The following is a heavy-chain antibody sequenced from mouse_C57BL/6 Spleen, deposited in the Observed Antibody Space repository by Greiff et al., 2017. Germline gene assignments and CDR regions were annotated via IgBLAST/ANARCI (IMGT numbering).Heavy chain of an antibody. J-gene: IGHJ2*01. CDR1: GFYINDDY. V-gene: IGHV14-4*01. CDR2: IDPDNGDT. Sequence: EVQLQQSGAELVRPGASVKLSCTASGFYINDDYMHWVKQRPEQGLEWIGWIDPDNGDTEYASKFQGKATLTADTSSNTAYLQLSSLTSEDSAVYYCRTGDEDYWGQGTTLTVSS. CDR3: RTGDEDY.